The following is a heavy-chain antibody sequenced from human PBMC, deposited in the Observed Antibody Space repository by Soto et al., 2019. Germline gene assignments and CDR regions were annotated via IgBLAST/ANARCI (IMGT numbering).Heavy chain of an antibody. V-gene: IGHV4-39*02. CDR2: IFYTGTT. Sequence: SETLSLTCSVPGGPISYNSYYWGWIRQPPGKGLEWVGGIFYTGTTYYSPSLKDRATMSVDTSKNSFSLNLTSVTAADTAVYFCARLVVVAPVANAWGQGTLVTVSS. J-gene: IGHJ5*02. CDR1: GGPISYNSYY. CDR3: ARLVVVAPVANA. D-gene: IGHD2-2*01.